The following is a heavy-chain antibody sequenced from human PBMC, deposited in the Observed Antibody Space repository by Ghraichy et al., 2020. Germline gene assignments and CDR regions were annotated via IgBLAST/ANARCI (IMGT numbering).Heavy chain of an antibody. D-gene: IGHD6-19*01. CDR3: ARGDSSGWYSGDY. CDR1: GGSISSYY. J-gene: IGHJ4*02. CDR2: IYYSGST. Sequence: SETLSLTCTVSGGSISSYYWSWIRQPPGKGLEWIGYIYYSGSTNYNPSLKSRVTISVDTSKNQFSLKLSSVTAADTAVYYCARGDSSGWYSGDYWGQGTLVTVSS. V-gene: IGHV4-59*01.